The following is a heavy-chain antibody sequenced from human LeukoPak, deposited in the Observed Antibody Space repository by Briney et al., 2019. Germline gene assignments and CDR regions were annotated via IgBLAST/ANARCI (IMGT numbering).Heavy chain of an antibody. CDR3: ARGEGEAGPFDY. CDR2: IYDSGST. CDR1: GGSIRSSYYY. J-gene: IGHJ4*02. Sequence: SETLSLTCTVSGGSIRSSYYYWGWIRQPPGKGLEWIGSIYDSGSTYYNPSLKSRVTISVDTSKNQFSLKLSSVTAADTAVYYCARGEGEAGPFDYWGQGTLVTVSS. V-gene: IGHV4-39*07. D-gene: IGHD6-19*01.